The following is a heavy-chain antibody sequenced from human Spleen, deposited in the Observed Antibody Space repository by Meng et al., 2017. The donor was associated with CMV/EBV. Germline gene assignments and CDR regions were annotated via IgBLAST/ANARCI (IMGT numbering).Heavy chain of an antibody. D-gene: IGHD3-16*02. V-gene: IGHV3-30-3*01. CDR2: ISYDGSNE. Sequence: GESLKISCAASGFIFSTHSMHWVRQAPGKGLEWVSIISYDGSNEYYADSVKGRFTVSRDSSKNTLYLQMNSLRAEDTAVYYCARDSYYDYVWGTYRYASGFDYWGQGTLVTVSS. J-gene: IGHJ4*02. CDR1: GFIFSTHS. CDR3: ARDSYYDYVWGTYRYASGFDY.